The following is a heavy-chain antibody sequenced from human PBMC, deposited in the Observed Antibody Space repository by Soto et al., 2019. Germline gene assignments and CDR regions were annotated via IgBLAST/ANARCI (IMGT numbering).Heavy chain of an antibody. Sequence: PSETLSLTCTVSGGSISSGGSYWSWIRQRPGKGLEWIGYIYYSGSTNYNPSLKSRVTISVDTSKNQFSLKLSSVTAADTAVYYCASTTLDGYCSGGSCYSSFFYDYWGQGTLVTVS. D-gene: IGHD2-15*01. CDR1: GGSISSGGSY. CDR3: ASTTLDGYCSGGSCYSSFFYDY. CDR2: IYYSGST. J-gene: IGHJ4*02. V-gene: IGHV4-61*08.